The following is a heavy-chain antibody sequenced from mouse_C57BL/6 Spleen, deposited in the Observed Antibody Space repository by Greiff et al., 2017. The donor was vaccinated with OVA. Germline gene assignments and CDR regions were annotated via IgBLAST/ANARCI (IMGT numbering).Heavy chain of an antibody. CDR1: GFTFSSYG. V-gene: IGHV5-6*01. D-gene: IGHD2-4*01. J-gene: IGHJ3*01. CDR3: ASDYDMAWFAY. CDR2: ISSGGSYT. Sequence: EVKVVESGGDLVKPGGSLKLSCAASGFTFSSYGMSWVRQTPDKRLEWVATISSGGSYTYYPDSVKGRFTISRDNAKNTLYLQMSSLKSEDTAMYYCASDYDMAWFAYWGQGTLVTVSA.